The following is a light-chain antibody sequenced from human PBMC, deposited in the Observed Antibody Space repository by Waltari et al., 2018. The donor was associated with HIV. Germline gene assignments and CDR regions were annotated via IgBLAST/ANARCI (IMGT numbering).Light chain of an antibody. CDR1: ESVSVTD. Sequence: SCRASESVSVTDLAWYQQKPGQAPRLLIYSTSSRHTGIPDRFSGSGSGTDFTLTISRLEPEDFAVYYCQQDDNSASTFGQGTKVEVK. CDR3: QQDDNSAST. V-gene: IGKV3-20*01. CDR2: STS. J-gene: IGKJ1*01.